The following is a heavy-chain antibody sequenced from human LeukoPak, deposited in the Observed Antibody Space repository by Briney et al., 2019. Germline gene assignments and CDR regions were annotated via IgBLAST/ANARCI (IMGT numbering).Heavy chain of an antibody. V-gene: IGHV1-24*01. D-gene: IGHD3-10*01. J-gene: IGHJ6*02. CDR3: ATASMVRGLRYYCYGMDV. Sequence: PVASVKVSCKVSGYTLTELSMHWVRQAPGKGLEWMGGFDPEDGETIYAQKFQGRVTMTEDTSTDTAYMELSSLRSEDTAVYYCATASMVRGLRYYCYGMDVWGQGTTVTVSS. CDR1: GYTLTELS. CDR2: FDPEDGET.